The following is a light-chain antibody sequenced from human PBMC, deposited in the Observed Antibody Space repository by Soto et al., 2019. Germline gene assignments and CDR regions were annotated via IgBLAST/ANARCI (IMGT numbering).Light chain of an antibody. J-gene: IGKJ5*01. CDR2: AAS. V-gene: IGKV1-39*01. CDR1: QTISRN. Sequence: RFTLPWRASQTISRNLNWYQQKPGKAPKLLIYAASSLQSGVPSRFSGSGSGTDFTLAISRLQPEDFATYYCQQSDCRTITFGQGTRLEIK. CDR3: QQSDCRTIT.